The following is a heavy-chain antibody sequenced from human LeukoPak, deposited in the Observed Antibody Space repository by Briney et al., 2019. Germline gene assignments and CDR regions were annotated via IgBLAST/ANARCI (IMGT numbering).Heavy chain of an antibody. CDR2: IWYDGSNK. J-gene: IGHJ1*01. D-gene: IGHD3-3*01. Sequence: GRSLRLSCAASGFTFSSYGRHWVRQAPGKGLEWVAVIWYDGSNKYYADSVKGRFTISRDNSKNTLYLQMNSLRAEDTAVYYCAKDEGPYDFWSGYYNPAEYFQHWGQGILVTVSS. V-gene: IGHV3-33*06. CDR3: AKDEGPYDFWSGYYNPAEYFQH. CDR1: GFTFSSYG.